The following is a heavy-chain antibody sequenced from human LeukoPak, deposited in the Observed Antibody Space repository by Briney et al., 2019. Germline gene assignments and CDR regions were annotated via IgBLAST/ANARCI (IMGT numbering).Heavy chain of an antibody. CDR3: ARLGVFPAVVVPAARSPDYYYYGMDV. Sequence: SETLSLTCTVSGGSISSYYWSWIRQPPGKGLEWIGYIYYSGSTNYNPSLKSRVTISVDTSKNQFSLKLSSVTAADTAVYYCARLGVFPAVVVPAARSPDYYYYGMDVWGRGTTVTVSS. D-gene: IGHD2-2*01. CDR1: GGSISSYY. V-gene: IGHV4-59*08. J-gene: IGHJ6*02. CDR2: IYYSGST.